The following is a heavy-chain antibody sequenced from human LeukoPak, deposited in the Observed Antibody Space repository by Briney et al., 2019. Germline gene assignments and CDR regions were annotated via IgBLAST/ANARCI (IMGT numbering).Heavy chain of an antibody. Sequence: SQTLSLTCTVSGDSTSSGTFFWTWIRQHPGKGLEWIAYVHHSGVTYPNPSLQSRITIPVETSKNQFSLKLGSVTAADTAVYYCARLNPSSALSYYLDSWGRGTLVTVSS. CDR1: GDSTSSGTFF. V-gene: IGHV4-31*03. CDR3: ARLNPSSALSYYLDS. CDR2: VHHSGVT. J-gene: IGHJ4*02.